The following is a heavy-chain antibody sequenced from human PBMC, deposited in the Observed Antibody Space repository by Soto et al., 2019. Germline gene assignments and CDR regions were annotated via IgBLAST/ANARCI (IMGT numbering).Heavy chain of an antibody. V-gene: IGHV1-69*12. J-gene: IGHJ4*02. CDR3: ARRGTYYDFWSGYYDY. CDR2: IIPIFGTA. D-gene: IGHD3-3*01. CDR1: GGTFSSYA. Sequence: QVQLVQSGAEVKKPGSSVKVSCKASGGTFSSYAISWVRQAPGQGLEWMGGIIPIFGTANYAQKFQGRVTITADESTSTAYMELSSLRAEDTAVYYCARRGTYYDFWSGYYDYWGQGTLVTVSS.